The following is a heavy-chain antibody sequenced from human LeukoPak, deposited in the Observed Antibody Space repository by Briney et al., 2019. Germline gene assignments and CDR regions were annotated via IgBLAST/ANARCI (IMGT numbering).Heavy chain of an antibody. D-gene: IGHD2/OR15-2a*01. CDR1: GFTFSSYN. Sequence: GGSLRLSCAASGFTFSSYNMKWVRQAPGKGLEWVSSISSRSSYIYYADSVKGRFTISRDNANKSLYLQLNSLRAEDTAVYFCAREPIYGLNFDYWGQGTLVTVSS. J-gene: IGHJ4*02. CDR2: ISSRSSYI. V-gene: IGHV3-21*01. CDR3: AREPIYGLNFDY.